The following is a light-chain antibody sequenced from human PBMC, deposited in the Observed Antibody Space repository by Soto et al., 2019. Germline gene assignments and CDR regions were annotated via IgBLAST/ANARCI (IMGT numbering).Light chain of an antibody. CDR1: SSDVGGYNY. Sequence: QSALTQPPSASGSPGQSVTISCTGTSSDVGGYNYVSWYQQHPGKAPKLMVFEVSKRPSGVPDRFSGSKSGNTASLTVSGLQAEDEDDYYCASYAGSINWVFGGGTKVTVL. CDR3: ASYAGSINWV. V-gene: IGLV2-8*01. CDR2: EVS. J-gene: IGLJ3*02.